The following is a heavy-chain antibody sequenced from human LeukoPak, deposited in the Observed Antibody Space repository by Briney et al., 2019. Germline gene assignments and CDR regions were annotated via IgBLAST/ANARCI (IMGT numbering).Heavy chain of an antibody. Sequence: PPETLSLTCAVYGGSFSGYYWSWIRQPPGKGLEWIGEINHSGSTNYNPSLKSRVTISVDTSKNQFSLKLSSVTAADTAVYYCASSSPYGVIDYWGQGTLVTVSS. J-gene: IGHJ4*02. V-gene: IGHV4-34*01. CDR1: GGSFSGYY. CDR2: INHSGST. CDR3: ASSSPYGVIDY. D-gene: IGHD3-10*01.